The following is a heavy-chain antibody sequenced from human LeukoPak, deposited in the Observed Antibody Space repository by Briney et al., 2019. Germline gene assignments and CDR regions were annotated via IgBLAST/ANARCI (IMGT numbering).Heavy chain of an antibody. CDR1: DGSFSYYS. Sequence: PSETLSLTCAVYDGSFSYYSWSWIRQPPGKGLEWIGEINHSGITNYNPSLKSRVIMSVDTSKTQLSLKLSSVTVADTAVYYCARGPIKLRLGELSLFDYWGQGTLVTVS. V-gene: IGHV4-34*01. CDR2: INHSGIT. J-gene: IGHJ4*02. D-gene: IGHD3-16*02. CDR3: ARGPIKLRLGELSLFDY.